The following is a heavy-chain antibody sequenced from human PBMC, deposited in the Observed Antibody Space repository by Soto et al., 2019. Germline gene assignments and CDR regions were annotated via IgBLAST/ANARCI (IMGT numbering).Heavy chain of an antibody. J-gene: IGHJ5*02. D-gene: IGHD6-13*01. CDR3: AKDGPLGIAAAGTHWFDP. V-gene: IGHV3-23*01. CDR2: ISGSGGST. Sequence: EVQLLESGGGLVQPGGSLRLSCAASGSTFSSYAMSWVRQAPGKGLEWVSAISGSGGSTYYADSVKGRFTISRDNSKNTLYLQMNSLRAEDTAVYYCAKDGPLGIAAAGTHWFDPWGQGTLVTVSS. CDR1: GSTFSSYA.